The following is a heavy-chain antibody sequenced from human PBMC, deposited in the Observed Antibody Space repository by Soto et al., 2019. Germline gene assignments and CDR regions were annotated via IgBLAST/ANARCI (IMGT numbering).Heavy chain of an antibody. Sequence: PGESLKISCKGSGYSFTSYWXGWVRQMPGKGLEWMGIIYPGDSDTRYSPSFQGQVTISADKSISTAYLQWSSLKASDTAMYYCAIEFRYSGYDSGHHAFDIWGQGTMVTVSS. CDR1: GYSFTSYW. D-gene: IGHD5-12*01. J-gene: IGHJ3*02. CDR2: IYPGDSDT. CDR3: AIEFRYSGYDSGHHAFDI. V-gene: IGHV5-51*01.